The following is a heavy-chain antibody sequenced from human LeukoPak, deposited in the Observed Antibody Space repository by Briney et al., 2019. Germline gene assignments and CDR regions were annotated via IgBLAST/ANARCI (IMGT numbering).Heavy chain of an antibody. CDR1: GYNFTSYW. D-gene: IGHD6-13*01. J-gene: IGHJ4*02. CDR3: ARYEQQLKNFDY. V-gene: IGHV5-51*01. Sequence: GESLQISCQGSGYNFTSYWIGWVRQMPGKGLEWMGIIYPGDSDTRYSPSFQGQVTISADKSISTAYLQWSSLKASDTAMYYCARYEQQLKNFDYWGQGTLVTVSS. CDR2: IYPGDSDT.